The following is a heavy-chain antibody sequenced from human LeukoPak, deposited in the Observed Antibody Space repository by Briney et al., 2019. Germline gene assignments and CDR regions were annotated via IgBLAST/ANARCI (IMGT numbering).Heavy chain of an antibody. J-gene: IGHJ4*02. CDR1: GFTFSKHG. CDR2: VSPSGDIR. CDR3: AKDDAWLRFGE. Sequence: GGSLRLSCAASGFTFSKHGMNWARQAPGKGLEWVSGVSPSGDIRYYADSVKGRFTISRDNYMNTVYLEVSSLTAEDTGVYYCAKDDAWLRFGEWSQGTLVTVSS. D-gene: IGHD5-12*01. V-gene: IGHV3-23*01.